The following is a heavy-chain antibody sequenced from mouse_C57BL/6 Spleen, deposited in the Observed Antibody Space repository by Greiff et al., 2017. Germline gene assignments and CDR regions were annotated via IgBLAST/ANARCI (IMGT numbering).Heavy chain of an antibody. J-gene: IGHJ2*01. CDR2: ISSGGSYT. D-gene: IGHD1-1*01. Sequence: EVQVVESGGDLVKPGGSLKLSCAASGFTFSSYGMSWVRQTPDKRLEWVATISSGGSYTYYPDSVKGRFTISRDNAKNTLYLQMSSLKSEDTAMYYCARHNYGSSYLYFDYWGQGTTLTVSS. V-gene: IGHV5-6*01. CDR1: GFTFSSYG. CDR3: ARHNYGSSYLYFDY.